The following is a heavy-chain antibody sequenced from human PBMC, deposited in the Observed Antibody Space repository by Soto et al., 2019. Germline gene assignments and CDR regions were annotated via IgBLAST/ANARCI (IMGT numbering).Heavy chain of an antibody. J-gene: IGHJ6*02. D-gene: IGHD5-12*01. Sequence: GGSLRLSCAASGFTFSSYGMHWVRQAPGKGLEWVAVISYDGSNKYYADSVKGRFTISRDNSKNTLCLQMNSLRAEDTAVYYCAKGGAVDYYYYGMDVWGQGTTVTVSS. V-gene: IGHV3-30*18. CDR3: AKGGAVDYYYYGMDV. CDR1: GFTFSSYG. CDR2: ISYDGSNK.